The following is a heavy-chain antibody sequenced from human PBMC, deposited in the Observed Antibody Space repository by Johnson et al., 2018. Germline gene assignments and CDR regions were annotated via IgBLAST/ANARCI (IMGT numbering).Heavy chain of an antibody. CDR3: ARDIGIVVVPAAIPDYYYYGMDV. J-gene: IGHJ6*02. Sequence: VQLVESGGGLVEPGGSLRLCCAASGFTFSSYGMHWVRQAPGQGLEWVSSISSSSSYIYYADAVKGRFTISRDNAKNSLYLQMNSLRAEDTAVYYCARDIGIVVVPAAIPDYYYYGMDVWGQGTTVTVSS. CDR1: GFTFSSYG. CDR2: ISSSSSYI. V-gene: IGHV3-21*01. D-gene: IGHD2-2*02.